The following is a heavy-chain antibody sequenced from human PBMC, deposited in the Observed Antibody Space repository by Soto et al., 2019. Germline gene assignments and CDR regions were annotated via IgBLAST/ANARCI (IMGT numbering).Heavy chain of an antibody. Sequence: QVQLVQSGAEVKTAGSSVKVSCKVSGGTFSSYFINWVRQAPGQGLEWVGGIIPVFGTGSYAEKFQGRVTITADESTSTAYMELSRLRSDDTAVYYCARETPSAAAAYYYCGLDVWGQGTTVTVPS. CDR2: IIPVFGTG. J-gene: IGHJ6*02. CDR1: GGTFSSYF. D-gene: IGHD6-13*01. V-gene: IGHV1-69*01. CDR3: ARETPSAAAAYYYCGLDV.